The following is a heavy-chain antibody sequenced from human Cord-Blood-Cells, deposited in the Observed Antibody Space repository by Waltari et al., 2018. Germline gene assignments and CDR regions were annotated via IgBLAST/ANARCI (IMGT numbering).Heavy chain of an antibody. CDR3: ARGGDTNWFDP. D-gene: IGHD5-18*01. Sequence: QVQLQESGPGLVKPSQTLSLPCTVPGRSISSGGYYWSWIRQHPGKGLAWIGYIHYSGSTYYNPSLKSRVTISVDTSKNQFSLKLSSVTAADTAVYYCARGGDTNWFDPWGQGTLVTVSS. V-gene: IGHV4-31*03. CDR2: IHYSGST. J-gene: IGHJ5*02. CDR1: GRSISSGGYY.